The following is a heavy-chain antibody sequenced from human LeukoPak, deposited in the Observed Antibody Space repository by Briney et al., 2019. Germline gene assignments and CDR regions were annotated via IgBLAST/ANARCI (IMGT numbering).Heavy chain of an antibody. D-gene: IGHD6-13*01. V-gene: IGHV1-2*02. CDR3: AREGQQLAQNWFDP. CDR1: EYTFTGYY. Sequence: ASVKVSCKASEYTFTGYYMHWVRQAPGQGLEWMGWINPNSGGTNYAQKFQGRVTMTRDTSISTAYMELSSLRSEDTAVYYCAREGQQLAQNWFDPWGQGTLVTVSS. J-gene: IGHJ5*02. CDR2: INPNSGGT.